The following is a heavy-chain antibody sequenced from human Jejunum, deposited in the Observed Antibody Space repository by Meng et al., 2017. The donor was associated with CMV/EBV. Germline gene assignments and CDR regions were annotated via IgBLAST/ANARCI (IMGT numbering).Heavy chain of an antibody. J-gene: IGHJ4*02. CDR2: MYFSGIA. D-gene: IGHD1-26*01. V-gene: IGHV4-39*07. Sequence: QMQRQGSGPGLVKPAQTLSLTCTASGDPISSGSHSWAWFRQPPGKRLEWIGSMYFSGIADYNPSLKSRVTISLHATQKQFSLRLTSVTAADSAVYFCARDLTNKWFYYWGQGTLVTVSS. CDR3: ARDLTNKWFYY. CDR1: GDPISSGSHS.